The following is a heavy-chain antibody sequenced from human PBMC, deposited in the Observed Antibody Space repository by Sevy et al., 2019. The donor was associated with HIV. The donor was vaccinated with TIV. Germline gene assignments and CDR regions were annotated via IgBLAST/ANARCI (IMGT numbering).Heavy chain of an antibody. V-gene: IGHV3-23*01. D-gene: IGHD2-15*01. J-gene: IGHJ5*02. CDR1: GIAFSTYA. CDR3: ARDGALGSGRFDP. Sequence: GGSLRLSCAASGIAFSTYAMFWVRQAPGKGLEWVSSISASGYSTYYADSVKGRFTLSRDNSRNTLDLQMNSLRADDTAVYYCARDGALGSGRFDPWGQGILVTVSS. CDR2: ISASGYST.